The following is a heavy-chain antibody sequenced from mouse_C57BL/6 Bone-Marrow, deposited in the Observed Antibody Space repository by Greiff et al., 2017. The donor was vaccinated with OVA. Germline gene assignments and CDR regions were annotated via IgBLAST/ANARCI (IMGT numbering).Heavy chain of an antibody. V-gene: IGHV1-59*01. CDR2: IDPSDSYT. J-gene: IGHJ2*01. D-gene: IGHD1-1*01. Sequence: VQLQQPGAELVRPGTSVKLSCKASGYTFTSYWMHWVKQRPGQGLEWIGVIDPSDSYTNYNQKFKGKATLTVDTSSSTAYMQLSSLTSEDSAVYDCARGDYYGSSSYYFDYWGQGTTLTVSS. CDR3: ARGDYYGSSSYYFDY. CDR1: GYTFTSYW.